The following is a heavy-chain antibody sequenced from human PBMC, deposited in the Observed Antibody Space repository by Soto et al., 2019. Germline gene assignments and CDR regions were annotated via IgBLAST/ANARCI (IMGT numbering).Heavy chain of an antibody. CDR1: GLSVSSSD. D-gene: IGHD6-6*01. CDR2: IYSGGST. V-gene: IGHV3-53*01. J-gene: IGHJ6*02. CDR3: STSSRNEYHFAMDA. Sequence: GSLSLSCAASGLSVSSSDMSWVRQASGKGLEWVSVIYSGGSTHDADSVKGRFTISRDNSKNTVHLQMNSLRVDDTAVYFCSTSSRNEYHFAMDAWGQGTTVTVSS.